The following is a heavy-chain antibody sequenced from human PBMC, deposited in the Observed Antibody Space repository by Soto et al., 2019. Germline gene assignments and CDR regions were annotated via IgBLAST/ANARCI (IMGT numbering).Heavy chain of an antibody. CDR1: GGSISSYY. Sequence: SETLSLTCTVSGGSISSYYWSWIRQPPGKGLEWIGYIYYSGSTNYNPSLKSRVTISVDTSKNQFSLKLSSVTAADTAVYYCARESRVPAATARYYYYGMDVWGQGTTVTVSS. V-gene: IGHV4-59*01. CDR2: IYYSGST. D-gene: IGHD2-2*01. J-gene: IGHJ6*02. CDR3: ARESRVPAATARYYYYGMDV.